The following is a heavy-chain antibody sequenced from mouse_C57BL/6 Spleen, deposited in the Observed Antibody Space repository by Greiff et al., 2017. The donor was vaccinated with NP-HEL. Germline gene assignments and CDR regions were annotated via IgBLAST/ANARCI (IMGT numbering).Heavy chain of an antibody. J-gene: IGHJ3*01. Sequence: VQLQQSGAELARPGASVKLSCKASGYTFTSYGISWVKQRTGQGLEWIGEIYPRSGNPYYNEKFKGKATLTADKSSSTAYMELRSLTSEDSAVYFCAFITTVGSWFAYWGQGTLVTVSA. CDR2: IYPRSGNP. D-gene: IGHD1-1*01. CDR3: AFITTVGSWFAY. V-gene: IGHV1-81*01. CDR1: GYTFTSYG.